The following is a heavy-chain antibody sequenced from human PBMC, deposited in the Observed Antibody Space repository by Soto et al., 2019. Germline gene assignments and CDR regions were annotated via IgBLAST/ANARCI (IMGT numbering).Heavy chain of an antibody. CDR3: ATGVGDYKYFQH. D-gene: IGHD4-4*01. V-gene: IGHV1-24*01. CDR2: FDPEDGET. J-gene: IGHJ1*01. CDR1: GYTLTELS. Sequence: ASAKVSCKVSGYTLTELSMHWVRQAPGKGLEWMGGFDPEDGETIYAQKFQGRVTMTEDTSTDTAYMELSSLRSEDTAVYYCATGVGDYKYFQHWGQGTLVTVSS.